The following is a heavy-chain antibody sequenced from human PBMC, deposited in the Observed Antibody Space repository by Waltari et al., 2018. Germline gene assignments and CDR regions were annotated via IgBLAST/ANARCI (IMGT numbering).Heavy chain of an antibody. V-gene: IGHV4-39*01. CDR2: IYYSGST. D-gene: IGHD3-22*01. CDR3: ASSMIDGAFDI. CDR1: GRSISSSSYY. Sequence: QLQLQESGPGLVKPSETLSITCTVSGRSISSSSYYWGWIRQPPGKGLGWIGSIYYSGSTYYNPSLKSRVTISVDTSKNQFSLKLSSVTAADTAVYYCASSMIDGAFDIWGQGTMVTVSS. J-gene: IGHJ3*02.